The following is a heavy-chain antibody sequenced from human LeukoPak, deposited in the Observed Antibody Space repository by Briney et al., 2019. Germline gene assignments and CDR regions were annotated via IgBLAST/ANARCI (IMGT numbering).Heavy chain of an antibody. V-gene: IGHV4-34*01. Sequence: GSLRLSCAASGFTFANYAITWIRQPPGKGLEWIGEINHSGSTNYNPSLKSRVTISVDTSKNQFSLKLSSVTAADTAVYYCARGSSNDFWSGYYRYYYGMDVWGQGTTVTVSS. CDR1: GFTFANYA. CDR3: ARGSSNDFWSGYYRYYYGMDV. J-gene: IGHJ6*02. D-gene: IGHD3-3*01. CDR2: INHSGST.